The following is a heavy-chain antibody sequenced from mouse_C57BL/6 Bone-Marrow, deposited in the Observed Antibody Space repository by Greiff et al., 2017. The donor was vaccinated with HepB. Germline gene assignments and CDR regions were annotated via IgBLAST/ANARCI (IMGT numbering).Heavy chain of an antibody. Sequence: VKLMESGAELARPGASVKLSCKASGYTFTSYGISWVKQRTGQGLEWIGEIYPRSGNTYYNEKFKGKATLTADKSSSTAYMELRSLTSEDSAVYFCAREDYYGSTAYWGQGTLVTVSA. CDR3: AREDYYGSTAY. CDR1: GYTFTSYG. J-gene: IGHJ3*01. D-gene: IGHD1-1*01. CDR2: IYPRSGNT. V-gene: IGHV1-81*01.